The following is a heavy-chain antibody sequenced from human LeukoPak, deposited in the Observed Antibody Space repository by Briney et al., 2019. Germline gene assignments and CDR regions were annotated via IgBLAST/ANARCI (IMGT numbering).Heavy chain of an antibody. Sequence: GGSLRLSCAASGCTFSSYAMSWVRQAPGKGLEWVSSISGSGGSTYYADSVKGRFTISRDNSKNTLYLQMNSLRAEDTAVYYCAKAQHTAMVRHGDYWGRGTLVTVSS. CDR1: GCTFSSYA. D-gene: IGHD5-18*01. J-gene: IGHJ4*02. V-gene: IGHV3-23*01. CDR2: ISGSGGST. CDR3: AKAQHTAMVRHGDY.